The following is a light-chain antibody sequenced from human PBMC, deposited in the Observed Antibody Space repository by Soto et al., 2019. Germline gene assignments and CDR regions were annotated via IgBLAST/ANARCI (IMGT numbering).Light chain of an antibody. V-gene: IGKV3-20*01. CDR3: QHLSSTPPAIT. CDR2: VAS. J-gene: IGKJ5*01. CDR1: QSVTSGY. Sequence: EIVLTQSPGTLSLSPGERATLSCRASQSVTSGYLAWYQQQPNQAPRLLIYVASYRATDIPDRFSVGGCGTDFTLTISRLEPEDFALYYCQHLSSTPPAITFGQGTRLEIK.